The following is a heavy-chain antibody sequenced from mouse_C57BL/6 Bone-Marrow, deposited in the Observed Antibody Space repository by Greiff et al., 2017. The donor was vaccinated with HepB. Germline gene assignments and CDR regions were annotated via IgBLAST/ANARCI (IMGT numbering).Heavy chain of an antibody. J-gene: IGHJ1*03. CDR2: IYPGSGST. CDR1: GYTFTSYW. V-gene: IGHV1-55*01. Sequence: LQQPGAELVKPGASVKMSCTASGYTFTSYWITWVKQRPGQGLEWIGDIYPGSGSTNYNEKFKSKATLTVDTSSSTAYMQLSSLTSEDSAVYYCAREGKGYDYDAWYFDVWGTGTTVTVSS. D-gene: IGHD2-4*01. CDR3: AREGKGYDYDAWYFDV.